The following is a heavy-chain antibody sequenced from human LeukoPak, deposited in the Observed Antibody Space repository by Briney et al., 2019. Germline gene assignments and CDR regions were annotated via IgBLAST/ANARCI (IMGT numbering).Heavy chain of an antibody. CDR2: IYYSGST. V-gene: IGHV4-39*07. J-gene: IGHJ4*02. CDR1: GGSISSSSYY. CDR3: ASAGYCTNGVCYTLGGFFY. Sequence: SETLSLTCTVSGGSISSSSYYWGWIRQPPGKGLEWIGSIYYSGSTYYNPSLKSRVTIPVDTSKNQFSLKLSSVTAADTAVYYCASAGYCTNGVCYTLGGFFYWGQGTLVTVSS. D-gene: IGHD2-8*01.